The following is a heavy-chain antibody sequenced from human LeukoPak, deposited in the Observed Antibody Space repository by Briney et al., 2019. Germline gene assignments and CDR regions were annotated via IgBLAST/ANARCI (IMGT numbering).Heavy chain of an antibody. CDR1: GFTFSSYA. CDR2: ISGNGGST. CDR3: ARSYDFWSGYYEDYYYMDV. Sequence: HPGGSLRLSCAASGFTFSSYAMSWVRQAPGKGLEWVSAISGNGGSTYYADSVKGRFNISRDNSKNTLYLQMNSLRAEDTAVYYCARSYDFWSGYYEDYYYMDVWGKGTTVTVSS. J-gene: IGHJ6*03. D-gene: IGHD3-3*01. V-gene: IGHV3-23*01.